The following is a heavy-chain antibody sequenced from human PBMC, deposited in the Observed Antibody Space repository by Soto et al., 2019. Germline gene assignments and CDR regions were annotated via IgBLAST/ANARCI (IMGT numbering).Heavy chain of an antibody. CDR2: ISSSGSTI. Sequence: PGGSLRLSCAASGFTFSDYYMSWIRQAPGKGLEWVSYISSSGSTIYYADSVKGRFTISRDNAKNSLYLQMNSLRAEDTAVYYCAVDYGSGSYYPYYYYYYGMDVWGQGTTVTVSS. J-gene: IGHJ6*02. CDR3: AVDYGSGSYYPYYYYYYGMDV. D-gene: IGHD3-10*01. CDR1: GFTFSDYY. V-gene: IGHV3-11*01.